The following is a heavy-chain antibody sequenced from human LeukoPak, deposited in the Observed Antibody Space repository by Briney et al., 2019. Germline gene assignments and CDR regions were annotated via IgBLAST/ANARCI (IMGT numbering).Heavy chain of an antibody. J-gene: IGHJ3*02. CDR2: ISWNSGSI. Sequence: GGSLRLSCAASGFTFDDCAVHWVRQAPGKGLEWVSGISWNSGSIGYADSVKGRFTISRDNSKNTLYLQMNSLRAEDTAVYYCARDLGPYYYDSSGYSPGGALDIWGQGTMVTVSS. CDR3: ARDLGPYYYDSSGYSPGGALDI. D-gene: IGHD3-22*01. V-gene: IGHV3-9*01. CDR1: GFTFDDCA.